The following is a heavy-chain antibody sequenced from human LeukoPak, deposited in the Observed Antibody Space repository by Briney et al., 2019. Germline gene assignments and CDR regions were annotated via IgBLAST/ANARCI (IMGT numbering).Heavy chain of an antibody. J-gene: IGHJ4*02. CDR3: ARDLDQYNGRFGGFGHDF. Sequence: GASVKVSCKASGYTFINYGINWVRQAPGQGLEWMGWISAYNGNTNYAQSLQGRVTMTTDTSTSTVYMEMRSLTSDGTAVYYCARDLDQYNGRFGGFGHDFWGQGTLATVSS. CDR1: GYTFINYG. CDR2: ISAYNGNT. D-gene: IGHD3-10*01. V-gene: IGHV1-18*01.